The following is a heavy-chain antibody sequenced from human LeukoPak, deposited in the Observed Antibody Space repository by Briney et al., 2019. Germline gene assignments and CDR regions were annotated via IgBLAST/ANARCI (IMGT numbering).Heavy chain of an antibody. Sequence: PSETLSLTCTVSGGSISTNYWSWIRQPAGKGLEWIGRIYNSGNTNYSPSLESRVTMSADTSKNQFSLKLSSVTAADTAVYYCARGTFDSSGYYLFDYWGQGTLVTVSS. J-gene: IGHJ4*02. V-gene: IGHV4-4*07. D-gene: IGHD3-22*01. CDR3: ARGTFDSSGYYLFDY. CDR2: IYNSGNT. CDR1: GGSISTNY.